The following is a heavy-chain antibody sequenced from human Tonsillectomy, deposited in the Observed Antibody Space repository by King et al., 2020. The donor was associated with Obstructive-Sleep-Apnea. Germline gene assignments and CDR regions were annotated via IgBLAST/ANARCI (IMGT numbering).Heavy chain of an antibody. CDR1: GGSISSAAYS. J-gene: IGHJ4*02. CDR2: IYHTGST. V-gene: IGHV4-30-2*01. CDR3: TRTTTTVSSFDY. Sequence: QLQESGSGLVKPSQTLSLTCAVSGGSISSAAYSWNWIRQPPGKGLEWIGYIYHTGSTYYTPSLKSRVTMSVDRSKNLFSLKLRSVTAADTAVYYCTRTTTTVSSFDYWGQGTLVTVSS. D-gene: IGHD4-17*01.